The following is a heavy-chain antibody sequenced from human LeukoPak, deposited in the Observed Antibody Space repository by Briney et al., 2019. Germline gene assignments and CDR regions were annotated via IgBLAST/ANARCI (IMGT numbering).Heavy chain of an antibody. CDR1: GYTFTGYY. CDR2: INPNSGGT. CDR3: ASSCGGDCSLYYYYYMDV. J-gene: IGHJ6*03. Sequence: ASVKVSCKASGYTFTGYYMHWVRQAPGQGLEWMGWINPNSGGTNYAQKFQGRVTMTRDTSISTAYMELSRLRSDDTAVYYCASSCGGDCSLYYYYYMDVWGKGTTVTVSS. D-gene: IGHD2-21*02. V-gene: IGHV1-2*02.